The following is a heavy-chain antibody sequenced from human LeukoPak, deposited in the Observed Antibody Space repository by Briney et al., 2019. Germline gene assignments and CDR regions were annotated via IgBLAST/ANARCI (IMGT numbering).Heavy chain of an antibody. Sequence: SETLSLTCGVYGGSFSGYYWAWIRQSPGKGLEWIGEINYSGSINYNPSLKSRVTISVDTSKSQFSLKLTSVTAADTAVYYCARDSGYYYESHWFDPWGQGTLVTVSS. J-gene: IGHJ5*02. V-gene: IGHV4-34*01. CDR2: INYSGSI. CDR3: ARDSGYYYESHWFDP. CDR1: GGSFSGYY. D-gene: IGHD3-22*01.